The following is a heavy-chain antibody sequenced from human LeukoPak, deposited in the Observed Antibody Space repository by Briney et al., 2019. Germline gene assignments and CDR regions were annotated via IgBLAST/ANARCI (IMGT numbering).Heavy chain of an antibody. CDR3: ARLAGATLGDFDY. D-gene: IGHD1-26*01. CDR2: IIPIFGTA. Sequence: GASVKVSCKASGGTFSSYAISWVRQAPGQGLEWMGGIIPIFGTANYAQKFQGRVTITADKSTSTAYMELSSLRSEDTAVYYCARLAGATLGDFDYWGQGTLVTVSS. J-gene: IGHJ4*02. V-gene: IGHV1-69*06. CDR1: GGTFSSYA.